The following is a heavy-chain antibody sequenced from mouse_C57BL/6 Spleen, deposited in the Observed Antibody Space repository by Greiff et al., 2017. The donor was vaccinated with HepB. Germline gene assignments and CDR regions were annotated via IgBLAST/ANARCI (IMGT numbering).Heavy chain of an antibody. CDR2: TNPTNGRT. J-gene: IGHJ2*01. V-gene: IGHV1S81*02. CDR3: ARSKKIVATYFDN. CDR1: GYTFTSYW. Sequence: QVQLQQPGAELVKAGASVKMSCKASGYTFTSYWMHWVKQRLGQGLEWFAETNPTNGRTYYNEKFKSKATLTGDKSSSTAYMLLSGPTFEDSAVYYCARSKKIVATYFDNWGEGTTLTVSS. D-gene: IGHD1-1*01.